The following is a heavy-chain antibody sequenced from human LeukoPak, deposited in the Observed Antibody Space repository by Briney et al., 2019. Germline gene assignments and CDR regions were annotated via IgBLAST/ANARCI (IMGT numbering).Heavy chain of an antibody. D-gene: IGHD2-8*02. CDR2: IYHSGNT. Sequence: SETLSLTCTVSGYSISTSYYWGWIRQSPEKGLEYIGRIYHSGNTHYNPSLKSRLTISVDTSKNQFYLDLRSVTAADTAVYFLAKGNYWVPAALGVGNWFDPWGQGNLVTVSS. CDR3: AKGNYWVPAALGVGNWFDP. CDR1: GYSISTSYY. V-gene: IGHV4-38-2*02. J-gene: IGHJ5*02.